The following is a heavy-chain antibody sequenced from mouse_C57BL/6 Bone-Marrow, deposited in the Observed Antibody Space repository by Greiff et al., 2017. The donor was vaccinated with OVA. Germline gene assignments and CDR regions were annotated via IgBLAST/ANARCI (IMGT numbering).Heavy chain of an antibody. CDR3: AREGGPYYYGSRWYFDV. CDR1: GYTFTSYW. J-gene: IGHJ1*03. V-gene: IGHV1-64*01. D-gene: IGHD1-1*01. CDR2: IHPNSGST. Sequence: QVQLQQPGAELVKPGASVKLSCKASGYTFTSYWMHWVKQRPGQGLEWIGMIHPNSGSTNYNEKFKSKATLTVDKSSSTAYMQLSSLTSEDSAVYYCAREGGPYYYGSRWYFDVWGTGTTVTVSS.